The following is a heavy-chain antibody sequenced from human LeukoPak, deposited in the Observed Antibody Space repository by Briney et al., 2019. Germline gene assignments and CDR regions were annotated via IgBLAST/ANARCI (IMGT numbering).Heavy chain of an antibody. CDR2: IYYSVST. CDR1: GGSISSSSYY. V-gene: IGHV4-39*07. Sequence: SETLSLTCTVSGGSISSSSYYWGWIRQPPGKGLEWIGSIYYSVSTYYNPSLKSRVTMSVDTSKNQFSLKLSSVTAADTAVYYCATKHDYGDLDAFDIWGQGTMVTVSS. CDR3: ATKHDYGDLDAFDI. J-gene: IGHJ3*02. D-gene: IGHD4-17*01.